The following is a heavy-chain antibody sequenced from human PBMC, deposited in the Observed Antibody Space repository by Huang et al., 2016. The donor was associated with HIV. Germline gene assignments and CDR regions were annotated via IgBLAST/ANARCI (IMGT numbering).Heavy chain of an antibody. D-gene: IGHD5-18*01. CDR3: ARTAYSYGFRQGYNWFDP. CDR2: IIPIFGTA. CDR1: GGTFSSYA. J-gene: IGHJ5*02. Sequence: QVLLVQSGAEVRKPGSSVKVSCTAFGGTFSSYAISWVRQAPGQGLEWMGVIIPIFGTANYTQKCQGRVTITVDESTNTGYMELTRLTSEDTAVYYCARTAYSYGFRQGYNWFDPWGQGTPVTVSS. V-gene: IGHV1-69*13.